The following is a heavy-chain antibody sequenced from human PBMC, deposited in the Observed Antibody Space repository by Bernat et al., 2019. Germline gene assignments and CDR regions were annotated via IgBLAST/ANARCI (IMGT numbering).Heavy chain of an antibody. V-gene: IGHV1-3*01. D-gene: IGHD3-16*01. CDR2: INAGNGNT. J-gene: IGHJ5*02. Sequence: QVQLVQSGAEVKKPGASVKVSCKASGYTFTSYAMHWVRQAPGQRLEWMGWINAGNGNTKYSRKFQGRVTITRDTSASTAYMELSSLRSEDTAVYYCAYTPTTYYDYAWGQGTLVTVSS. CDR3: AYTPTTYYDYA. CDR1: GYTFTSYA.